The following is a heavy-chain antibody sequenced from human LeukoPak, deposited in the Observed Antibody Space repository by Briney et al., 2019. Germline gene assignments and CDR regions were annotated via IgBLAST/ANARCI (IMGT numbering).Heavy chain of an antibody. CDR2: ISYDGSNK. CDR3: ARAVAHFDY. J-gene: IGHJ4*02. CDR1: GFSFSSYA. Sequence: GGSLRLSCAASGFSFSSYAMHWVRQAPGKGLEWVAVISYDGSNKYYADSVKGRFTISRDNSKNTLYLQMNSLRAEDTAVYYCARAVAHFDYWGQGTLVTVSS. D-gene: IGHD2-21*01. V-gene: IGHV3-30-3*01.